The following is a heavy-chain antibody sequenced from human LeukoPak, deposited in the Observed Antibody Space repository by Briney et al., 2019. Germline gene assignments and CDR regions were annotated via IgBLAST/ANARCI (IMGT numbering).Heavy chain of an antibody. V-gene: IGHV4-59*01. CDR2: IYSSGST. J-gene: IGHJ4*02. CDR1: GGSISSYY. CDR3: AREYMSSGWYVDY. Sequence: ETLSLTCTVSGGSISSYYWSWIRQPPGKGLEWIGYIYSSGSTNYNPSLKSRVTISVDTSKNQFSLKLSSVTAADTAVYYCAREYMSSGWYVDYWGPGTLVTVSS. D-gene: IGHD6-19*01.